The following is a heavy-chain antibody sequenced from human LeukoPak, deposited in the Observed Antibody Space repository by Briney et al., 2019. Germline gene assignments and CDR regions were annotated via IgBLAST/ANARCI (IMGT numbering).Heavy chain of an antibody. D-gene: IGHD6-13*01. CDR3: ARGVGRGRYSSSWHNWFDP. CDR2: VIPSGDPT. CDR1: GFTFSTHG. J-gene: IGHJ5*02. Sequence: GGSLRLSCAGSGFTFSTHGMNWVRPAPGKGMEWVSGVIPSGDPTYYEDSVKGRFIISTDNSKNSLYLQMNSLRAEDTAVYYCARGVGRGRYSSSWHNWFDPWGQGTLVTVSS. V-gene: IGHV3-23*01.